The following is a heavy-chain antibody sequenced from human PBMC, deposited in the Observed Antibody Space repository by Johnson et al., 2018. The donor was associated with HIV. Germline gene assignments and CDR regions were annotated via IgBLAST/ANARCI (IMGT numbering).Heavy chain of an antibody. CDR1: GFTFSSYG. J-gene: IGHJ3*02. Sequence: QVQLVESGGGVVQPGGSLRLSCAASGFTFSSYGMHWVRQAPGKGLEWVAFIRYDGSNKYYADSVKGRFTISRDNSKNTLYLQMNRLRAEDTAVYYCEKVRGDFGSCYYGCLNYAFDSWGQGTMVTVAS. CDR2: IRYDGSNK. D-gene: IGHD3-3*01. V-gene: IGHV3-30*02. CDR3: EKVRGDFGSCYYGCLNYAFDS.